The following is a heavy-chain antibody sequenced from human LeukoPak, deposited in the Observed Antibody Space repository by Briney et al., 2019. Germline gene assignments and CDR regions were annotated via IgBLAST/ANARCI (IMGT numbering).Heavy chain of an antibody. Sequence: PGGSLRLSCAASGFTFSSYAMNWVRQAPGKGLEWVSAITGSGGRTYYADSVKGRFTISRDNAKNSLFLQMNSLRAEDTAVYYCARDGRHYYGSGNYYSKDAFDIWGQGTMVTVSS. V-gene: IGHV3-23*01. CDR1: GFTFSSYA. CDR3: ARDGRHYYGSGNYYSKDAFDI. J-gene: IGHJ3*02. D-gene: IGHD3-10*01. CDR2: ITGSGGRT.